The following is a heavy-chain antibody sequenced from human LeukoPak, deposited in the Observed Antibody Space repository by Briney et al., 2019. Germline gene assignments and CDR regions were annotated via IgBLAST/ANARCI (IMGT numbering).Heavy chain of an antibody. CDR3: ATAAGADFFDY. CDR1: GFTVSSNY. Sequence: PGGSLRLSCAASGFTVSSNYMSWVRQAPGKGLEWVSVIYSGGSTYYADSVKGRFTISRDNSKHTLYLQMNSLRAEDTAVYYCATAAGADFFDYWGQGTLVTVSS. D-gene: IGHD3-3*01. V-gene: IGHV3-53*01. J-gene: IGHJ4*02. CDR2: IYSGGST.